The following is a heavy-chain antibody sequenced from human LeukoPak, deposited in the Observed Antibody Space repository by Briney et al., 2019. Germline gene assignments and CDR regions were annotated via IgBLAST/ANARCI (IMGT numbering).Heavy chain of an antibody. CDR1: GFTFSHYG. D-gene: IGHD2-8*02. J-gene: IGHJ4*02. Sequence: GGSLRLSCAASGFTFSHYGMHWVRQAPGKGLEWVSSIFPSGGEIHYADSVRGRFTISRDNSKSTLSLQMNSLRAEDTAIYYCATYRQVLLPFESWGQGTLVTVSS. CDR2: IFPSGGEI. CDR3: ATYRQVLLPFES. V-gene: IGHV3-23*01.